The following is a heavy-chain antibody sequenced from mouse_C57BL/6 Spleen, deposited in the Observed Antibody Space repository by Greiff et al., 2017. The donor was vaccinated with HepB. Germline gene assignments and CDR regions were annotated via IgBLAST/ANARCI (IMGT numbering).Heavy chain of an antibody. Sequence: EVQLQQSGPELVKPGASVKIPCKASGYTFTDYNMDWVKQSHGKSLEWIGDINPNNGGTIYNQKFKGKATLTVAKSSSTAYMELRSLTSEDTAVYYCARRGYWGYYYAMDYWGQGTSVTVSS. CDR1: GYTFTDYN. D-gene: IGHD2-3*01. V-gene: IGHV1-18*01. CDR3: ARRGYWGYYYAMDY. CDR2: INPNNGGT. J-gene: IGHJ4*01.